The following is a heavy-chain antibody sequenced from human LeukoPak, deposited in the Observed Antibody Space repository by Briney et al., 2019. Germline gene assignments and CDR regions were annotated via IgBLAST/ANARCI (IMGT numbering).Heavy chain of an antibody. CDR1: GYTFTSYG. V-gene: IGHV1-18*01. Sequence: ASVKVSCKASGYTFTSYGISWVRQAPGQGLEWMGWISAYNGNTNYAQKLQGRVSMTTDTSTSTAYMELRSLRSDDTAVYYCARDHYDILTGYYTQDGQNAFDIWGQGTMVTVSS. CDR3: ARDHYDILTGYYTQDGQNAFDI. J-gene: IGHJ3*02. CDR2: ISAYNGNT. D-gene: IGHD3-9*01.